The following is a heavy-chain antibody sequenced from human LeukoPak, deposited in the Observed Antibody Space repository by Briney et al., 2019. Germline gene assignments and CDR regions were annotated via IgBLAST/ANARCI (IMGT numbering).Heavy chain of an antibody. CDR1: GYNFLTFW. CDR3: ARLLDYDSTYYYMDV. J-gene: IGHJ6*03. V-gene: IGHV5-51*01. D-gene: IGHD4-17*01. Sequence: GESLKISSETSGYNFLTFWNAWVRQMPGKGLEWMGVIYPGDSDTGYSPSFQGQVSISVDMSLNTAYLQWRSLRASDTAMYYCARLLDYDSTYYYMDVWGIGTSVIVS. CDR2: IYPGDSDT.